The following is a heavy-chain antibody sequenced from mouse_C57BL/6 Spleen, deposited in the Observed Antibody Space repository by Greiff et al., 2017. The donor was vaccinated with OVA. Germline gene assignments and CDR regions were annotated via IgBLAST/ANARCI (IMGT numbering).Heavy chain of an antibody. Sequence: QVQLQQSGAELVRPGTSVKVSCKASGYAFTNYLIEWVKQRPGQGLEWIGVINPGSGGTNYNEKVKGKATLTADKSSSTAYMQLSSLTSEDSAVYFCARGEWGYYYAMDYWGQGTSVTVSS. D-gene: IGHD1-3*01. CDR2: INPGSGGT. CDR3: ARGEWGYYYAMDY. J-gene: IGHJ4*01. CDR1: GYAFTNYL. V-gene: IGHV1-54*01.